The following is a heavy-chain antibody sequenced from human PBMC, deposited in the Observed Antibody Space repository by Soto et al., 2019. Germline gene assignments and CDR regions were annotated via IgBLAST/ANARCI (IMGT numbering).Heavy chain of an antibody. Sequence: QVQLVQSGAEVKKPGASVKVSCKASVYTFTSYAMHWVRQAPGQRLEWMGWINAGNGNTKYSQKLQGRVTITRDTSASTAYMELSSLRPEDKAVYYCARPSKYSSSRGWGVWGQGTTVTVSS. CDR1: VYTFTSYA. CDR3: ARPSKYSSSRGWGV. V-gene: IGHV1-3*01. CDR2: INAGNGNT. D-gene: IGHD6-13*01. J-gene: IGHJ6*02.